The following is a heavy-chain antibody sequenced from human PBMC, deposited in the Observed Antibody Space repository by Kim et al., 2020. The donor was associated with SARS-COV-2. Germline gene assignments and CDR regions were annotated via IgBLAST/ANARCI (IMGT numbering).Heavy chain of an antibody. CDR3: ARVRGAAGPFFYYYFGMDV. Sequence: GGSLRLSCAASGFTFSDYYMSWIRQAPGKGLEWVSYISSSGSTIYYADSVKGRFTISRDNAKNSLYLQMNSLRAEDTAVYYCARVRGAAGPFFYYYFGMDVWGQGTTATVSS. CDR1: GFTFSDYY. J-gene: IGHJ6*02. D-gene: IGHD6-13*01. V-gene: IGHV3-11*01. CDR2: ISSSGSTI.